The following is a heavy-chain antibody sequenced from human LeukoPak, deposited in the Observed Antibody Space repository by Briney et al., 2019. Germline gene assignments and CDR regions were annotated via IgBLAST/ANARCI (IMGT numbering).Heavy chain of an antibody. CDR2: IDLSGGST. CDR1: GYTFTSYY. J-gene: IGHJ6*02. D-gene: IGHD5-24*01. CDR3: AREMATIVKDYYNYGMDV. Sequence: ASVKVSCKSSGYTFTSYYMHWVRQAPGQGLEWMGIIDLSGGSTSYAQKFQGRVTMTRDTSTSTVYMELSSLRSEDTAVYYCAREMATIVKDYYNYGMDVWGQGTTVTVSS. V-gene: IGHV1-46*01.